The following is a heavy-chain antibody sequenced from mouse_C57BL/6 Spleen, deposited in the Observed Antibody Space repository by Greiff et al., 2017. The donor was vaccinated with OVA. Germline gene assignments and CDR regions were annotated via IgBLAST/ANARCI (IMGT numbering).Heavy chain of an antibody. CDR1: GYTFTDYN. CDR2: INPNNGGT. D-gene: IGHD2-10*01. J-gene: IGHJ2*01. CDR3: AREDPLPSYFDY. V-gene: IGHV1-22*01. Sequence: VQLQQSGPELVKPGASVKMSCKASGYTFTDYNMHWVKQRHGKSLEWIGYINPNNGGTSYNQKFTCKATLTVNKSSSTAYRELRSLTSEDSAVYYCAREDPLPSYFDYWGQGTTLTVSS.